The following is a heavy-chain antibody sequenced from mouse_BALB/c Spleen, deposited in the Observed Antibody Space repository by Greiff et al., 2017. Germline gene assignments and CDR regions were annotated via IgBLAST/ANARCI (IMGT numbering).Heavy chain of an antibody. CDR2: ISSGSSTI. D-gene: IGHD2-3*01. Sequence: EVQLVESGGGLVQPGGSRKLSCAASGFTFSSFGMHWVRQAPEKGLEWVAYISSGSSTIYYADTVKGRFTISRDNPKNTLFLQMTSLRSEDTAMYYCARGYDGYYNYYAMDYWGQGTSVTVSS. CDR3: ARGYDGYYNYYAMDY. V-gene: IGHV5-17*02. CDR1: GFTFSSFG. J-gene: IGHJ4*01.